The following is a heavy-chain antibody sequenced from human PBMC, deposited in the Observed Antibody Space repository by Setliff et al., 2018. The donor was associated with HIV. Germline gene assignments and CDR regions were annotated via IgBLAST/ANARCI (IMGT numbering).Heavy chain of an antibody. CDR1: GGSFSTYY. CDR3: ARLQLKVTTWYFDL. Sequence: SETLSLTCTVSGGSFSTYYWSWIRQPPGKGLEWIGYIFYSRITNYNPSLESRVTISLDTSKNQFSLKLSSVTAADTAVYYCARLQLKVTTWYFDLWGRGTLVTVSS. D-gene: IGHD4-17*01. V-gene: IGHV4-59*08. J-gene: IGHJ2*01. CDR2: IFYSRIT.